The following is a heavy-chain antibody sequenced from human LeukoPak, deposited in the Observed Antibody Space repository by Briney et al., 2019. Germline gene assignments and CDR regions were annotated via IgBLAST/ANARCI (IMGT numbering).Heavy chain of an antibody. J-gene: IGHJ4*02. CDR3: AKLPRYSGSYGFDY. Sequence: PGGSLRLSCAASGFSVSRKYMSWVRQAPGKGLEWVSAISGSGGSTYYADSVKGRFTISRDNSKNTLYLQMNSLRAEDTAVYYCAKLPRYSGSYGFDYWGQGTLVTVSS. V-gene: IGHV3-23*01. CDR2: ISGSGGST. D-gene: IGHD1-26*01. CDR1: GFSVSRKY.